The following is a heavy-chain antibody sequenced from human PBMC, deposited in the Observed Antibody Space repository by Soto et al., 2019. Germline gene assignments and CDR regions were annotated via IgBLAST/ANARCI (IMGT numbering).Heavy chain of an antibody. CDR2: IYYSGST. CDR3: ARHDCAVTTPCNWFDP. Sequence: QLQLQESGPGLVKPSETLSLTCTVSGGSISSSSYYWGWIRQPPGKGLEWIGSIYYSGSTYYNPSLKSRVTIYVDMSKNQFSLKLSSVTAADTAVYYCARHDCAVTTPCNWFDPWGQGTLVTVSS. J-gene: IGHJ5*02. CDR1: GGSISSSSYY. V-gene: IGHV4-39*01. D-gene: IGHD4-17*01.